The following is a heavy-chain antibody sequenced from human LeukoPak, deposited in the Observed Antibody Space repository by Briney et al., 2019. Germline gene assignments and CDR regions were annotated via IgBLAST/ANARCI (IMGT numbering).Heavy chain of an antibody. CDR3: ANSLPSGYSSFFNWFDP. CDR2: ISGSGGST. V-gene: IGHV3-23*01. D-gene: IGHD6-19*01. CDR1: GFTFSSYA. J-gene: IGHJ5*02. Sequence: PGGSLRLSGAASGFTFSSYAMSWVRQAPGKGLEWVSAISGSGGSTYYADSVKGRFTISRDNSKNTLYLQMNSLRAEDTAVYYCANSLPSGYSSFFNWFDPWGQGTLVTVSS.